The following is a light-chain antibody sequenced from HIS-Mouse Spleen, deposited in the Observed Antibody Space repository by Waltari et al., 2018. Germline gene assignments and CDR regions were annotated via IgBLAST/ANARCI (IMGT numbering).Light chain of an antibody. CDR1: NIGSKS. CDR3: QSADSSGTYHVV. CDR2: DDS. J-gene: IGLJ2*01. V-gene: IGLV3-21*03. Sequence: SYVLTQPPSVSVAPGKTARITCGGNNIGSKSVHWYQQKPGQAPVLVVYDDSDRPSGIPERFSGSSSGTTVTLTISGVQAEDEADYYCQSADSSGTYHVVFGGGTKLTVL.